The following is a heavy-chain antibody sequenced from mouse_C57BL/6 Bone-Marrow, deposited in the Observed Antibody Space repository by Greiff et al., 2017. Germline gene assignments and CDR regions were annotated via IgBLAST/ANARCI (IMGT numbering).Heavy chain of an antibody. J-gene: IGHJ2*01. V-gene: IGHV1-63*01. CDR1: GYTFTNYW. CDR2: IYPGGGYT. D-gene: IGHD1-1*01. Sequence: QVQLQQSGAELVRPGTSVKMSCKASGYTFTNYWIGWAKQRPGHGLEWIGDIYPGGGYTNYNEKFKGKATLTADKSSRTAYMQLSSLTSEDAAVYCVLSSTTVGEWDYWGQGTTLTVSS. CDR3: LSSTTVGEWDY.